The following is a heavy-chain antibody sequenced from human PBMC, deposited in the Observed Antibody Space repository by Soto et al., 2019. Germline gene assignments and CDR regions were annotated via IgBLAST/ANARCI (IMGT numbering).Heavy chain of an antibody. CDR2: IYPDDSDT. J-gene: IGHJ4*02. D-gene: IGHD5-18*01. Sequence: GESLKISCQGSGYTFTGYWIGWVRQMPGKGLEWMGIIYPDDSDTRYSPSFQGQVTISADKSINTAYLQWSSLKASDTAMYYCVVQQILPWVNYWGQGTLVTISA. CDR1: GYTFTGYW. V-gene: IGHV5-51*01. CDR3: VVQQILPWVNY.